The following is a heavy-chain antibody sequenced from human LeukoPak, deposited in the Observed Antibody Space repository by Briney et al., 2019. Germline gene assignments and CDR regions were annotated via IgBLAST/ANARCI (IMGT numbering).Heavy chain of an antibody. Sequence: GGSLRLSCAATGFTFSSYGMHWVRQAPGKGLEWVAFIRYDGSNKYYADSVKGRFTISRDNSKNTLYLQMNSLRAEDTAVYYCAKDLVVTMVRGLQPDYWGQGTLVTVSS. CDR2: IRYDGSNK. CDR3: AKDLVVTMVRGLQPDY. V-gene: IGHV3-30*02. D-gene: IGHD3-10*01. J-gene: IGHJ4*02. CDR1: GFTFSSYG.